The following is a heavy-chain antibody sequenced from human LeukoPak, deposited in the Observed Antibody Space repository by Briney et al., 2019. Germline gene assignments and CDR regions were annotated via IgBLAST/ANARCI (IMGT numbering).Heavy chain of an antibody. V-gene: IGHV1-69*01. CDR2: IIPIFGTA. CDR3: ASLKNYYDSSGYLVTDAFDI. J-gene: IGHJ3*02. D-gene: IGHD3-22*01. CDR1: GGTFSSYV. Sequence: SVKVSCKASGGTFSSYVFSWVRQAPGQGLEWMGQIIPIFGTAKYAQKFQGRVTITADESTSTAYMELRSLRSDDTAVYYCASLKNYYDSSGYLVTDAFDIWGQGTMVTVSS.